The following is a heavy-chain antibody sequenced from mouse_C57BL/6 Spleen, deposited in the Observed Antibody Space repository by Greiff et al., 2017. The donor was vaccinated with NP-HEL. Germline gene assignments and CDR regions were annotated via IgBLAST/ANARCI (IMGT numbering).Heavy chain of an antibody. J-gene: IGHJ3*01. D-gene: IGHD3-2*02. Sequence: QVQLQQPGAELVRPGTSVKLSCKASGYTFTSYWMHWVKQRPGQGLEWIGVIDPSDSYTNYNQKFKGKATLTVDTSSSTAYMQLSSLTSEDSAVYYCASSGLRLPFAYWGQGTLVTVSA. CDR2: IDPSDSYT. CDR1: GYTFTSYW. CDR3: ASSGLRLPFAY. V-gene: IGHV1-59*01.